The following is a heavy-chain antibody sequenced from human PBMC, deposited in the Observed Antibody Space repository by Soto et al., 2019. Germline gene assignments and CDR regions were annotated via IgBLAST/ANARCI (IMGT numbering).Heavy chain of an antibody. D-gene: IGHD3-9*01. V-gene: IGHV3-23*01. CDR3: AKDWPAETGYSNHYFDY. J-gene: IGHJ4*02. Sequence: GGSLRLSCAASGFTFSSYAMSWVRQAPGKGLEWVSAISGSGGSTYYADSVKGRFTISRDNSKNTLYLQMNSLRAEDTAVYYCAKDWPAETGYSNHYFDYWGQGTLVTVSS. CDR2: ISGSGGST. CDR1: GFTFSSYA.